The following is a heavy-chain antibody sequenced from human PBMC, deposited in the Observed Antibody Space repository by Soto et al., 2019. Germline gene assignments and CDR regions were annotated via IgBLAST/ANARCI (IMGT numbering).Heavy chain of an antibody. V-gene: IGHV3-21*01. CDR1: GFTFSSYS. J-gene: IGHJ3*02. Sequence: EVQLVESGGGLVKPGGSLRLSCAASGFTFSSYSMNWVRQAPGKGLEWVSSISSSSSYIYYADSVKGRFTLSRDNXKXSXXLQMNSLRAEDTAVYYCARDRCSGGSCYLWDAFDIWGQGTMVTVSS. CDR3: ARDRCSGGSCYLWDAFDI. CDR2: ISSSSSYI. D-gene: IGHD2-15*01.